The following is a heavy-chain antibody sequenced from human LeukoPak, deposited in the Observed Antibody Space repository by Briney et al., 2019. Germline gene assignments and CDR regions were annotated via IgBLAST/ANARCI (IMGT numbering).Heavy chain of an antibody. CDR2: INPNSGGT. CDR3: ARDLYCSSTSCYIVPYYGMDA. J-gene: IGHJ6*02. CDR1: GYTFTGYY. V-gene: IGHV1-2*02. D-gene: IGHD2-2*02. Sequence: ASVKVSCKASGYTFTGYYMHWVRQAPGQGLEWMGWINPNSGGTNYAQKFQGRVTMTRDTSISTAYMELSRLRSDDTAVYYCARDLYCSSTSCYIVPYYGMDAWGQGTTVTVSS.